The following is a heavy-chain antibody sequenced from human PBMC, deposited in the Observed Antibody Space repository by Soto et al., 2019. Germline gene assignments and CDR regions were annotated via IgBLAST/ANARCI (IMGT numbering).Heavy chain of an antibody. J-gene: IGHJ1*01. D-gene: IGHD3-22*01. V-gene: IGHV4-31*03. Sequence: PSETLSLTCTVSGGSISSGGYYWSWIRHHPGKGLEWIGYIYYSGSTYYNPSLKSRVTISVDTSKNQFSLKLSSVTAADTAVYYCAIYDSSGSRGLQHWGQGTLVTVSS. CDR1: GGSISSGGYY. CDR2: IYYSGST. CDR3: AIYDSSGSRGLQH.